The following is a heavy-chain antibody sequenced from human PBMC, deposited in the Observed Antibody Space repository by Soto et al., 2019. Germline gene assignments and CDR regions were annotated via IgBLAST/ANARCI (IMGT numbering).Heavy chain of an antibody. J-gene: IGHJ6*02. V-gene: IGHV4-30-4*01. CDR3: ARGTRYLAYYYYYGMDV. D-gene: IGHD3-9*01. Sequence: SETLSLTCAVSCGSLSSGGYYWSWIRQPPGKGLEWIGYIYYSGSTYYNPSLKSRVTISVDTSKNQFSLKLSSVTAADTAVYYCARGTRYLAYYYYYGMDVWGQGTTVTVSS. CDR1: CGSLSSGGYY. CDR2: IYYSGST.